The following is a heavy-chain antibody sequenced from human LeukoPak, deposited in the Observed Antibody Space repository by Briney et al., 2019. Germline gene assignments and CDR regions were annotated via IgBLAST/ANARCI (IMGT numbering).Heavy chain of an antibody. Sequence: GASVKVSCKASGGTFSSHGISWVRQAPGQGLEWMGGIIPIFGTANYAQKFQGRVTITADESTSTAYMELSSLRSEDTAVYYCARTGENPPAATLYGMDVWGQGTTVTVSS. V-gene: IGHV1-69*13. J-gene: IGHJ6*02. CDR1: GGTFSSHG. CDR2: IIPIFGTA. CDR3: ARTGENPPAATLYGMDV. D-gene: IGHD2-15*01.